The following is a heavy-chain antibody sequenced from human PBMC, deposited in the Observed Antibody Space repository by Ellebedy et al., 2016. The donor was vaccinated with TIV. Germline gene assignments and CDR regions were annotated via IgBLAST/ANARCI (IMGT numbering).Heavy chain of an antibody. J-gene: IGHJ4*02. CDR2: ISDDGSNT. Sequence: HTGGSLRLXCAASGFTYRNSWMSWVRHPPGRGLEWVSRISDDGSNTHYADSVRGRFTISRDNAKNTLFLQMRSLRADDTAVYFCAREPYYPYYFDYWGQGTLVSVSS. V-gene: IGHV3-74*01. CDR3: AREPYYPYYFDY. D-gene: IGHD3-22*01. CDR1: GFTYRNSW.